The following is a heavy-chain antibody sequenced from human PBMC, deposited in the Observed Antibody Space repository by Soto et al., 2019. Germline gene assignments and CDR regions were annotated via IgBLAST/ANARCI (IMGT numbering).Heavy chain of an antibody. Sequence: ASVKVSCKTSGYTLNNYYIHWARQAPGQGLQWMGMINVRGGNTFYAQEFQVRVAMTSDMSASTVYMELNGLTSDDTAVYYCATSLGREFATGDYWGQGSLVTAPQ. CDR3: ATSLGREFATGDY. D-gene: IGHD2-15*01. J-gene: IGHJ4*02. V-gene: IGHV1-46*02. CDR2: INVRGGNT. CDR1: GYTLNNYY.